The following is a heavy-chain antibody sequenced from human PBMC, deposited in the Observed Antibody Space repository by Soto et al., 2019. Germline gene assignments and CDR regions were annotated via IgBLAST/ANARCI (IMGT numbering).Heavy chain of an antibody. D-gene: IGHD2-2*01. CDR1: GGTFSSYA. J-gene: IGHJ6*02. CDR3: ARSQGSSTSLEIYYYYYYGMDV. Sequence: SVKVSCKASGGTFSSYAISWVRQAPGQGLEWMGGIIPISETTSYAQKLQGRVTITADESKSTAYMELSSLRSEDTAVYYCARSQGSSTSLEIYYYYYYGMDVWGQGTTVTVSS. V-gene: IGHV1-69*13. CDR2: IIPISETT.